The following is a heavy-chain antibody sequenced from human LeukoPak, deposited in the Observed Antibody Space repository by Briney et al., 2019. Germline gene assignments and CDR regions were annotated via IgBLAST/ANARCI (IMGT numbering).Heavy chain of an antibody. D-gene: IGHD4-23*01. J-gene: IGHJ4*02. CDR1: GGSISSYY. CDR2: IHHTGDT. Sequence: PSETLSLTCTVSGGSISSYYWSWIRQPPGKGLEWIAYIHHTGDTKSNPSLRSRVIKSVDTSKNQFSLKVVSVTAADTAVYYCARWSDSYRAFDYWGQGILVTVSA. CDR3: ARWSDSYRAFDY. V-gene: IGHV4-59*12.